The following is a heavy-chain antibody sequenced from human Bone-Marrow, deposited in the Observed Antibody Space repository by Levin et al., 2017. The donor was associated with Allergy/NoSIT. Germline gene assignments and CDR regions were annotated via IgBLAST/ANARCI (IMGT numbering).Heavy chain of an antibody. V-gene: IGHV3-64D*06. D-gene: IGHD1-1*01. CDR1: GFTFSNCA. CDR2: ISSNGGST. CDR3: VKGDRYTSRSMDY. Sequence: GGSLRLSCSASGFTFSNCAMHWVRQAPGKGLEYVSSISSNGGSTYYADSVKGRFTISRDNSKEMLYLQMSSLRAGDTAVFYCVKGDRYTSRSMDYWGQGTLVTVSS. J-gene: IGHJ4*02.